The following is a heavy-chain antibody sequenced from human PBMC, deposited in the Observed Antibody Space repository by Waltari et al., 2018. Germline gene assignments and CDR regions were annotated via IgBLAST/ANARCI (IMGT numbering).Heavy chain of an antibody. CDR1: GDTFTSFY. CDR2: LNPTGGGT. J-gene: IGHJ4*02. V-gene: IGHV1-46*01. Sequence: VQLVQSGAEQKKPGASVTVSCRASGDTFTSFYVHLVRQAPGQGLGWMGILNPTGGGTSYAQKFQGRVTRTRDTSTSTVYMELSSLRSEDTAVYYCARDKSNDFGWGSDYWGQGTLVTVSS. D-gene: IGHD3-3*01. CDR3: ARDKSNDFGWGSDY.